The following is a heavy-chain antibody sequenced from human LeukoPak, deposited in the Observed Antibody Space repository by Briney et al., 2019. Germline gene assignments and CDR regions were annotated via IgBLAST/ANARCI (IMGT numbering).Heavy chain of an antibody. Sequence: PGGSLRLSCAASGFTFSSYWMSWVRQAPGKGLEWVANIKQDGSEKYYVDSVKGRFTISRDNAKNSLYLQMNSLRADDTAVYYCARDLTSDYGDYWTWFDPWGQGTLVTVSS. CDR2: IKQDGSEK. V-gene: IGHV3-7*03. D-gene: IGHD4-17*01. CDR1: GFTFSSYW. CDR3: ARDLTSDYGDYWTWFDP. J-gene: IGHJ5*02.